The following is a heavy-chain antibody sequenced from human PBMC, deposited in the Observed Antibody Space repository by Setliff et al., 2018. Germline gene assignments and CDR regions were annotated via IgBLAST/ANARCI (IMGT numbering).Heavy chain of an antibody. V-gene: IGHV4-59*08. CDR2: IYYSGST. Sequence: PSETLSLTCTVSGGSISSYYWSWIRQPPGKGLEWIGYIYYSGSTYYDPPLKSRVTISVDTSKNQFSLKLNSVTAADTAVYYCARGDEIVEGNHGGFDIWGQGTMVTVSS. CDR1: GGSISSYY. CDR3: ARGDEIVEGNHGGFDI. D-gene: IGHD3-22*01. J-gene: IGHJ3*02.